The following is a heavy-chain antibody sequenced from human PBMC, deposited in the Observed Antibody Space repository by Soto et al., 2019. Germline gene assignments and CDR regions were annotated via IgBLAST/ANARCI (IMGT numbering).Heavy chain of an antibody. CDR3: AHNCGVDCHSVFFY. J-gene: IGHJ1*01. CDR1: GFTFSNYG. Sequence: EVQLLESGGGLVQPGGSLRLSCAASGFTFSNYGMSWVRQAPGKGLEWVSGISGGGGSSYYADSVKGRFTISRDNSKNTLYLQMNSLRAEDTALYYCAHNCGVDCHSVFFYWVQGTLVIVSS. D-gene: IGHD2-21*02. V-gene: IGHV3-23*01. CDR2: ISGGGGSS.